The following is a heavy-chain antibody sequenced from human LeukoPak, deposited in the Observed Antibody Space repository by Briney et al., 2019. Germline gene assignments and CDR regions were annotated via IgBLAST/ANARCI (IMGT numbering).Heavy chain of an antibody. D-gene: IGHD2-15*01. CDR2: INHSGST. V-gene: IGHV4-34*01. CDR3: ARGNRLHCSGGSCYMWLTYYFDY. J-gene: IGHJ4*02. Sequence: SETLSLTCAVYGGSFSGYYCSWIRQPPGKGLEWIGEINHSGSTNYNPSLKSRVTISVDTAKNQFSLKLSSVTAADTAVYYCARGNRLHCSGGSCYMWLTYYFDYWGQGTLVTVSS. CDR1: GGSFSGYY.